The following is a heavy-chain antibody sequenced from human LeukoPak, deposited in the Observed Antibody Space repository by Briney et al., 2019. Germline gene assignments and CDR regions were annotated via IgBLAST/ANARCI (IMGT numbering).Heavy chain of an antibody. J-gene: IGHJ3*02. Sequence: SETLSLTCTVSGGSISSYYWSWIRQPAGKGLEWIGRIYTSGSTNYNPSLKSRVTMSVDTSKNQFSLKLSSVTAADTAVYYCARLESLGLWFGESTDAFDIWGQGTMVTVSS. CDR1: GGSISSYY. CDR3: ARLESLGLWFGESTDAFDI. CDR2: IYTSGST. V-gene: IGHV4-4*07. D-gene: IGHD3-10*01.